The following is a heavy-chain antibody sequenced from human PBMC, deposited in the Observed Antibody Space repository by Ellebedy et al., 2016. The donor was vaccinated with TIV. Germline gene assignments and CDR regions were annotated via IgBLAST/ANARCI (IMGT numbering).Heavy chain of an antibody. Sequence: PGGSLRLFCAASGFTFNSYGMHWVRQAPGKGLEWVAVISYVGNNEDYADSVKGRFTTYRDNSQNTLFLQMDSLRVEDTAVYYCARPRGITIFERILYFDLWGRGTLVTVSS. J-gene: IGHJ2*01. CDR3: ARPRGITIFERILYFDL. CDR1: GFTFNSYG. D-gene: IGHD3-3*01. CDR2: ISYVGNNE. V-gene: IGHV3-30*03.